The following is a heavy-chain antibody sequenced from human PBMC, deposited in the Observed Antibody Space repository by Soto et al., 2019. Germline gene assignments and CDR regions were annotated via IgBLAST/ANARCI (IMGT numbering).Heavy chain of an antibody. J-gene: IGHJ4*02. CDR1: GGSISSGGYS. CDR3: ARVPDY. D-gene: IGHD2-2*01. CDR2: MYHSGST. V-gene: IGHV4-30-2*01. Sequence: SETLSLTCAVSGGSISSGGYSWSWIRQPPGKGLEWIGYMYHSGSTYYNPSLESRVTISIDRSKNQFSLKLSSVTAADTAAYYCARVPDYRGQGILVTVSS.